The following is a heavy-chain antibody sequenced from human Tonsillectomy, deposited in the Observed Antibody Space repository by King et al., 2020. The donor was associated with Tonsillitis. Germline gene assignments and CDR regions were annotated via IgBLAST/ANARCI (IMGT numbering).Heavy chain of an antibody. V-gene: IGHV3-21*01. D-gene: IGHD1-26*01. CDR2: ISSSSRYI. Sequence: VQLVESGGGLVKPGGSLRLSCAASGFTFSSYSMNWVRQAPGKGLEWVSSISSSSRYIYYADSVKGRFTISRDNAKNSLYLQMNSLRAEDTAGYYCAGEGGLGRRYYFDYWGQGTLVTVSS. CDR1: GFTFSSYS. J-gene: IGHJ4*02. CDR3: AGEGGLGRRYYFDY.